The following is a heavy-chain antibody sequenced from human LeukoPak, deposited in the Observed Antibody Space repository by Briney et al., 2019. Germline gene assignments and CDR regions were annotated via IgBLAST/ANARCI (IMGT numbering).Heavy chain of an antibody. CDR2: IYYSGST. J-gene: IGHJ4*02. V-gene: IGHV4-39*01. Sequence: PSETLSLTCTVSDDSISSSTYSSTYYWGWVRQPPGTGLEWIGSIYYSGSTYYNPSLKSRVTISVDTSKSQFSLKLNSVTAADTAIYYCVEREYSQWPSFDFWGQGALVTVSS. D-gene: IGHD5-18*01. CDR3: VEREYSQWPSFDF. CDR1: DDSISSSTYSSTYY.